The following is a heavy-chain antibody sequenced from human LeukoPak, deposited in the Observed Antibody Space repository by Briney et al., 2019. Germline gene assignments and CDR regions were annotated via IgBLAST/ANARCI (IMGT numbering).Heavy chain of an antibody. CDR3: ARVEIVAAAADY. V-gene: IGHV3-11*04. Sequence: PGGSLRLSCAASGFTFSDYYMSWIRQAPGKGLEWVSYISSSGSTIYYADSVKGRYTISRDNAKNSLYLQMNRLRAEDTAVYYCARVEIVAAAADYWGQGTLVTVSS. J-gene: IGHJ4*02. CDR2: ISSSGSTI. D-gene: IGHD5-12*01. CDR1: GFTFSDYY.